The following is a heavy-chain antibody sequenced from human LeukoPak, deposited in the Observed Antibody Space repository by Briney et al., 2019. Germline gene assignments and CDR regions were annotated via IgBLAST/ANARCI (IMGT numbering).Heavy chain of an antibody. Sequence: ASVKLSCKASGYTLTSYGISWVRQAPGQGLEWMGWISFYNGNTNYAQKFQDRFTMTTDTSTRTAYMQLRTLTSDDTAVYYCARDQAPRGIDYWGQGTLVTVSS. CDR1: GYTLTSYG. V-gene: IGHV1-18*01. CDR2: ISFYNGNT. J-gene: IGHJ4*02. D-gene: IGHD3-10*01. CDR3: ARDQAPRGIDY.